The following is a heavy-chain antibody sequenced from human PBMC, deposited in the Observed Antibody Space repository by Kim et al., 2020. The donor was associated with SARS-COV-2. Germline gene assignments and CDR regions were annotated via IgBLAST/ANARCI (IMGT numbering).Heavy chain of an antibody. Sequence: GGSLRLSCAASGFTFSSYSMNWVRQAPGKGLEWVSSISSSSSYIYYADSVKGRFTISRDNAKNSLYLQMNSLRAEDTAVYYCARVLVDYYGSGSYYGLLGGGDYYYGMDVWGQGTTVTVSS. CDR3: ARVLVDYYGSGSYYGLLGGGDYYYGMDV. D-gene: IGHD3-10*01. CDR1: GFTFSSYS. J-gene: IGHJ6*02. CDR2: ISSSSSYI. V-gene: IGHV3-21*01.